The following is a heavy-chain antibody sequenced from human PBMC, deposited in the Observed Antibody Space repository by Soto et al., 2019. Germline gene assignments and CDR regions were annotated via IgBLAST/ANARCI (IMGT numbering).Heavy chain of an antibody. D-gene: IGHD3-3*01. CDR1: GYTFTSYG. Sequence: ASLKVSCKASGYTFTSYGISWVRQAPGQGLEWMGWISAYNGNTSYAQKLQGRVTMTTDTSTSTAYMELRSLRSDDTAVYYCARLLRFLEWLPYYYMDVWGEGTTVTVSS. J-gene: IGHJ6*03. CDR2: ISAYNGNT. CDR3: ARLLRFLEWLPYYYMDV. V-gene: IGHV1-18*01.